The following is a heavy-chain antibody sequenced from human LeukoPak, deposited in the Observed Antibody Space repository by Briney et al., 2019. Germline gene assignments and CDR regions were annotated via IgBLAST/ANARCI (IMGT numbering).Heavy chain of an antibody. D-gene: IGHD3-3*01. V-gene: IGHV3-7*01. CDR1: GFTFSNYW. CDR2: IKQEGSEK. CDR3: ARGSYSTIFGVVITGFDY. J-gene: IGHJ4*02. Sequence: GGSLRLSCEASGFTFSNYWMSWVRQAPGKGLEWVANIKQEGSEKYYLDSVKGRFTISRDNAKNSLYLQMNSLRAEDTAVYYCARGSYSTIFGVVITGFDYWGQGTLVTVSS.